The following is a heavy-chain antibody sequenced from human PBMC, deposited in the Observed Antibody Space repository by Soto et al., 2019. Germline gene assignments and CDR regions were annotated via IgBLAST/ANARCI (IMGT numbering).Heavy chain of an antibody. J-gene: IGHJ4*02. CDR2: IYAGGDT. CDR3: ARGLGFCSGGACYEY. V-gene: IGHV3-53*01. CDR1: GFTVSDNY. D-gene: IGHD2-15*01. Sequence: GGSLRLSCAASGFTVSDNYVTWVRQAPGKGLEWVSVIYAGGDTFYADSVKGRFTISRDTSENMVYLQMRSLRVEDTAVYHCARGLGFCSGGACYEYWGQGTVVTVSS.